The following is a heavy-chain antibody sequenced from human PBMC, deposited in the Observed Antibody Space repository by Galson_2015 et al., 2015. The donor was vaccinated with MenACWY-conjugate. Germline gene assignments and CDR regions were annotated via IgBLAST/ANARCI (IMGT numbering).Heavy chain of an antibody. CDR2: IYHSGST. CDR1: GYSISSGYY. CDR3: ARAAGGGYYFDY. Sequence: ETLSLTCTVSGYSISSGYYWGWIRQPPGKGLEWIGSIYHSGSTYYNPSLKSRVTISVDTSKNQFSPKLSSVTAADTAVYYCARAAGGGYYFDYWGQGTLVTVSS. V-gene: IGHV4-38-2*02. D-gene: IGHD6-19*01. J-gene: IGHJ4*02.